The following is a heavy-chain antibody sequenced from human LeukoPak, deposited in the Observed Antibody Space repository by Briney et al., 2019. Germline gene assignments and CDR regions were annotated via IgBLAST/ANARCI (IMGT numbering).Heavy chain of an antibody. J-gene: IGHJ4*02. CDR3: ARVDWVGAHFDY. V-gene: IGHV4-38-2*02. Sequence: SETLSLTCTVSGYSISSGYYWGWIRQLPGKGLEWIGSIYHSGSTYYNPSLKSRVTISVDTSKNQFSLKLSSVTAADTAVYYCARVDWVGAHFDYWGQGTLVTVSS. CDR1: GYSISSGYY. D-gene: IGHD1-26*01. CDR2: IYHSGST.